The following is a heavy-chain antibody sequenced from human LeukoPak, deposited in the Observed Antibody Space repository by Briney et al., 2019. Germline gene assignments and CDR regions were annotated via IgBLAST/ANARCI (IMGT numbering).Heavy chain of an antibody. CDR2: SSSSSSYK. CDR1: GFIVSSNY. CDR3: AREGDDSSGYSYQPPDY. J-gene: IGHJ4*02. V-gene: IGHV3-21*01. Sequence: GGSLRLSCAASGFIVSSNYMSWVRQAPGRGPEWVSSSSSSSSYKYYADSVKGRFTISRDNAKNSLYLQMNSLRAEDTAVYYCAREGDDSSGYSYQPPDYWGQGTLVTVSS. D-gene: IGHD3-22*01.